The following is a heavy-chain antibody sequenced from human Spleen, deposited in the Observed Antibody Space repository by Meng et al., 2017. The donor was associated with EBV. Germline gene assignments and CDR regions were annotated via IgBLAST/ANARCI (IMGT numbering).Heavy chain of an antibody. Sequence: QVQRQQWGTGLLKPSETLSLACAVYVGSYSNYYWSWIRQPPGKGMEWIGYIYYSGSTYYNPSLKSRVTISVDTSKNQFSLKLSSVTAADTALYYCARTAMVRYFDYWGQGTLVTVSS. V-gene: IGHV4-34*01. J-gene: IGHJ4*02. D-gene: IGHD5-18*01. CDR3: ARTAMVRYFDY. CDR2: IYYSGST. CDR1: VGSYSNYY.